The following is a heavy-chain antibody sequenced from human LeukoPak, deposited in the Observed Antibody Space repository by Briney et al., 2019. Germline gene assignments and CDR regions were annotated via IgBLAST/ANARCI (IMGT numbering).Heavy chain of an antibody. D-gene: IGHD4-17*01. CDR2: IDPSDSYT. J-gene: IGHJ4*02. V-gene: IGHV5-10-1*01. Sequence: GESLKISCKGSGYSFTSYWISWVRQMPGKGLEWMGRIDPSDSYTNFSPSFQGHVTISADKSISTAYLQWSSLKASDTAMYYCARHDYGDLPFFDYWGQGTLVTVAS. CDR1: GYSFTSYW. CDR3: ARHDYGDLPFFDY.